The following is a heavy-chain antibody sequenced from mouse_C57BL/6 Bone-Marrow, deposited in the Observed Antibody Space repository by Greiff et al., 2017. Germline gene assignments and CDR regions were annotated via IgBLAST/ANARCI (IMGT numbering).Heavy chain of an antibody. J-gene: IGHJ1*03. V-gene: IGHV1-80*01. CDR1: GYAFSSYW. D-gene: IGHD2-1*01. CDR2: IYPGDGDT. CDR3: ARSRGYGNWYVDV. Sequence: QVQLKQSVAELVKPGASVKISCKASGYAFSSYWLNWVKQRPGKGLEWIGQIYPGDGDTNYNGKFKGKATLTADKSSSTAYMQLSSLTSEDSAVYFCARSRGYGNWYVDVWGTGTTVTVAS.